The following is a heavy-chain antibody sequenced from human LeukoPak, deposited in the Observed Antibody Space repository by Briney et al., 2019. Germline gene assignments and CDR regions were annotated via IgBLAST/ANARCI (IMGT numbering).Heavy chain of an antibody. CDR3: AREGRDYYGSGSYPDAFDI. Sequence: PGGSLGLSWAASGFTFNSNYMSWVRQAQGKGLEGGSVIYSGGSTYYADSVKGRFTISRDNSKNTLYLQMNSLRAEDTAVYYCAREGRDYYGSGSYPDAFDIWGQGTMVTVSS. CDR2: IYSGGST. D-gene: IGHD3-10*01. CDR1: GFTFNSNY. J-gene: IGHJ3*02. V-gene: IGHV3-53*01.